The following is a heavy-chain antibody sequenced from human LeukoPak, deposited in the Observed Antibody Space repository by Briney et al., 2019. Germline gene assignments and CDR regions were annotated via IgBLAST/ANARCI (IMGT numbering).Heavy chain of an antibody. Sequence: SETLSLTCTVSGGSISSYYWSWIRQPPGKGLEWIGNIYYSGSTNYNPSLKSRVTISVDTSKNQFSLKLSSVTAADTAVYYCARHPAAARTADYWGQGTLVTVSS. CDR2: IYYSGST. CDR3: ARHPAAARTADY. V-gene: IGHV4-59*08. J-gene: IGHJ4*02. CDR1: GGSISSYY. D-gene: IGHD6-13*01.